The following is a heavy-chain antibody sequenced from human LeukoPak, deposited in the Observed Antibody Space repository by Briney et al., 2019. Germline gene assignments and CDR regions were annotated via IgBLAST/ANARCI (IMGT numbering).Heavy chain of an antibody. V-gene: IGHV3-21*01. Sequence: GGSLRLSYAASGFTFSSYSMNWVRQAPGKGLEWVSSISSSSSYIYYADSVKGRFTISRDNAKNSLYLQMNSLRAEDTAVYYCARERLPYYDSSGYYPQNWFDPWGQGTLVTVSS. D-gene: IGHD3-22*01. J-gene: IGHJ5*02. CDR2: ISSSSSYI. CDR1: GFTFSSYS. CDR3: ARERLPYYDSSGYYPQNWFDP.